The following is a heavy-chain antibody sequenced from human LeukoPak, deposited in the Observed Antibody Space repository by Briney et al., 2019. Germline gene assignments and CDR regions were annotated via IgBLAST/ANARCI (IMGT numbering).Heavy chain of an antibody. J-gene: IGHJ4*02. CDR1: GFNFRGSG. CDR3: ARDKTRGLGYSYSKSGNYFDY. V-gene: IGHV3-30*02. Sequence: GGSLRLSCAASGFNFRGSGMHWVRQAPGKGLEWVTFIQNDASQKYYADSVKGRFTVSRDNPKNTVYLLMDSLRTEDTAVYFCARDKTRGLGYSYSKSGNYFDYWGQGTLVTVSS. D-gene: IGHD5-18*01. CDR2: IQNDASQK.